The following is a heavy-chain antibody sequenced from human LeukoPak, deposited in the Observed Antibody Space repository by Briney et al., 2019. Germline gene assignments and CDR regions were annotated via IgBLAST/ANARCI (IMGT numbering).Heavy chain of an antibody. Sequence: PGGSLRLSCAASGFTFRNYVIHWVRQAPGKGLEWVAVTSSDLNVKLYADSVKGRFTISRDNSRSTPYLQMNSLRPEDTAIYYCAREGYYGSGSPPSLYSDYWGQGTLVTVSS. D-gene: IGHD3-10*01. CDR1: GFTFRNYV. CDR2: TSSDLNVK. J-gene: IGHJ4*02. V-gene: IGHV3-30-3*01. CDR3: AREGYYGSGSPPSLYSDY.